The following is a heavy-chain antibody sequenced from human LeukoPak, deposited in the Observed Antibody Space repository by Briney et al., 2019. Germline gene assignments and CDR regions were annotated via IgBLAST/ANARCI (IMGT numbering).Heavy chain of an antibody. CDR1: GFTFSSYA. V-gene: IGHV3-30-3*01. J-gene: IGHJ4*02. CDR3: ARPKVGIAVAGPFDY. CDR2: ISYDGSNK. D-gene: IGHD6-19*01. Sequence: SGGSLRLSCAASGFTFSSYAMHWVRQAPGKGLEWVAVISYDGSNKYYADSVKGRFTISRDNSKNTLYLQMNSLRAEDTAVYYCARPKVGIAVAGPFDYWGQGTLVTVSS.